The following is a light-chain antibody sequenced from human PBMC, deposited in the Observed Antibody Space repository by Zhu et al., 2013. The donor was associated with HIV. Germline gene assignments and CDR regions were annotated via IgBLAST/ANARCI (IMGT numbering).Light chain of an antibody. Sequence: DIQMTQSPSFLSASVGDRVTITCRASQSIGDWLAWYQHKPGRAPKLLIYEASKLQDDVPSRFSGSGSGTEFTLTITSLQPDDFATYYCLHYNKISTAFGQGTKVDI. CDR1: QSIGDW. V-gene: IGKV1-5*03. CDR3: LHYNKISTA. J-gene: IGKJ2*01. CDR2: EAS.